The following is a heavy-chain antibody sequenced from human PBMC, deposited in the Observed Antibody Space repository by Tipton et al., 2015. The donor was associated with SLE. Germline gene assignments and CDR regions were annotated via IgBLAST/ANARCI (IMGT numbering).Heavy chain of an antibody. Sequence: TLSLTCTVSGGSISSSSYYWGWIRQPPGKGLGWIGSIYYSGSTYYNPSLKSRVTISVDTSKNQFSLKLSSVTAADTAVYYCARRPPGGYMDVWGKGTTVTVSS. CDR3: ARRPPGGYMDV. D-gene: IGHD3-10*01. V-gene: IGHV4-39*01. J-gene: IGHJ6*03. CDR1: GGSISSSSYY. CDR2: IYYSGST.